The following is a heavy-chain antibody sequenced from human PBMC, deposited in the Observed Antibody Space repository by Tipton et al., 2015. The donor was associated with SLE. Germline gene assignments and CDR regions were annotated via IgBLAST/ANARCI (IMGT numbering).Heavy chain of an antibody. D-gene: IGHD3-3*01. CDR2: ISGAGST. CDR1: GFTFSSYA. J-gene: IGHJ4*02. V-gene: IGHV3-23*01. Sequence: GSLRLSCAASGFTFSSYAMTWLRQAPGKGLEWVSAISGAGSTYYADSVKGRSTISRDNSKKTLYLQMNSLRAEDTAVYYCAKWEHLDFWSDSPDYWGQGTLVTVSS. CDR3: AKWEHLDFWSDSPDY.